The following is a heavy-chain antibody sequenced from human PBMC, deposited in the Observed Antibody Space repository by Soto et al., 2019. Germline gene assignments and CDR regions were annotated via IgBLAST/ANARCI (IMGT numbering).Heavy chain of an antibody. J-gene: IGHJ4*02. V-gene: IGHV3-48*02. D-gene: IGHD2-21*02. CDR2: ISSSGDRI. Sequence: VQLVESGGGLVYPGGSLTLSCVGSGFSFSDHSMHWVRRAPGTGLQWLSYISSSGDRIHYADSVRGRFTVSRDNAKNSLFLRMNSLRDDDTAMYYCARLPKGSLVTAWGQGTLVTVSS. CDR1: GFSFSDHS. CDR3: ARLPKGSLVTA.